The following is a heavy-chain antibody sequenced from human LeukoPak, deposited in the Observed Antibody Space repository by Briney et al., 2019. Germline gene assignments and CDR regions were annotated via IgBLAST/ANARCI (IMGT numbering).Heavy chain of an antibody. CDR2: INSSGGRT. CDR1: GFTFSSSA. CDR3: ARDLSGVTGYTYGRGIDY. V-gene: IGHV3-23*01. Sequence: GGSLRLSCTTSGFTFSSSAMSWVRQAPGEGLEWVSDINSSGGRTYYADSVKGRFTISRDNSKNTLYLQMNSLRAEDTAVYYCARDLSGVTGYTYGRGIDYWGQGTLVTVSS. J-gene: IGHJ4*02. D-gene: IGHD5-18*01.